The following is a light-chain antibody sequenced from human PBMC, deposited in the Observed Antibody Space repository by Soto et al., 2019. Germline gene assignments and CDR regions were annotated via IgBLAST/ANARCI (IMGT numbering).Light chain of an antibody. J-gene: IGLJ3*02. CDR3: ISYTSSTTLV. CDR1: SSDVANYNY. CDR2: DVS. V-gene: IGLV2-14*01. Sequence: QSALTQPASVSGSPGQSITISCTGTSSDVANYNYVSWYQQHPGKAPKLMIYDVSNRPSGVSNRFSGSKSGNTASLTISGLEAEDDADYYCISYTSSTTLVFGGGTKLTVL.